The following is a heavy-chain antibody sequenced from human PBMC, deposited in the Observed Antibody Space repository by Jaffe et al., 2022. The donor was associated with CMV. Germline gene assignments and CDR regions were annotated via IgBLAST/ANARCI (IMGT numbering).Heavy chain of an antibody. CDR2: ISAYNGNT. J-gene: IGHJ3*02. D-gene: IGHD3-22*01. V-gene: IGHV1-18*01. CDR1: GYTFTSYG. Sequence: QVQLVQSGAEVKKPGASVKVSCKASGYTFTSYGISWVRQAPGQGLEWMGWISAYNGNTNYAQKLQGRVTMTTDTSTSTAYMELRSLRSDDTAVYYCARARSYYYDSSGYPDRDAFDIWGQGTMVTVSS. CDR3: ARARSYYYDSSGYPDRDAFDI.